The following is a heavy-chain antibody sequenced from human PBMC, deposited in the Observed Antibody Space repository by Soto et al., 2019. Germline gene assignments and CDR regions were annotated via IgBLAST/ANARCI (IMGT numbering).Heavy chain of an antibody. CDR3: AKEEAVAGPGPDYYYYYYGMDV. Sequence: GGSLRLACVASGFTFSSYGMHWVRQAPGKGLEWVAVISYDGSNKYYADSVKGRFTISRDNSKNTLYLQMNSLRAEDTAVYYCAKEEAVAGPGPDYYYYYYGMDVWGQGTTVTVSS. J-gene: IGHJ6*02. CDR1: GFTFSSYG. D-gene: IGHD6-19*01. V-gene: IGHV3-30*18. CDR2: ISYDGSNK.